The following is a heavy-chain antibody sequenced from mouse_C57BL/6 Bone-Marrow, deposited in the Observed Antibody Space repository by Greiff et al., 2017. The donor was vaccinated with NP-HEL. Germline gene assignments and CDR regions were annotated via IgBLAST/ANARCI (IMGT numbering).Heavy chain of an antibody. D-gene: IGHD2-4*01. CDR2: IRSKSNNYAT. V-gene: IGHV10-1*01. Sequence: DVKLVESGGGLVQPKGSLKLSCAASGFSFNTYAMNWVRQAPGKGLEWVARIRSKSNNYATYYADSVKDRFTISRDDSESMLYLQMNNLKTEDTAMYYCVRPDDYDDGFAYWGQGTLVTVSA. CDR1: GFSFNTYA. J-gene: IGHJ3*01. CDR3: VRPDDYDDGFAY.